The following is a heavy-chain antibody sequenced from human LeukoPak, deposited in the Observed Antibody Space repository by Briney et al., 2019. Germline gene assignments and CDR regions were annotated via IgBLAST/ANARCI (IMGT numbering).Heavy chain of an antibody. J-gene: IGHJ6*03. Sequence: GASVKGTCKASGYTFTSYGISWVGQAPGQGLVGILWISGYKGNTNYAQNLQGRVTMTTDTSTSTVYMELRSLRSDDTAVYYCAFSSYYLQGNYYYMYVWGKGTTVTVSS. CDR1: GYTFTSYG. V-gene: IGHV1-18*01. CDR3: AFSSYYLQGNYYYMYV. D-gene: IGHD1-26*01. CDR2: ISGYKGNT.